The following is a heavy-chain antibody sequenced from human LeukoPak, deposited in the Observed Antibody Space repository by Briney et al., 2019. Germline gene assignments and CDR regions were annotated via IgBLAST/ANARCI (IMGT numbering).Heavy chain of an antibody. Sequence: SVKVSCKASGGTFSSYAISWVRQAPGQGLEWMGGIIPIFGTANYAQKFQGRVTITADESTSTAYMELSSLRSEDTAVYYCARNRAPTAVAVDFDYWGQGTLVPVSS. D-gene: IGHD6-19*01. CDR1: GGTFSSYA. V-gene: IGHV1-69*13. J-gene: IGHJ4*02. CDR2: IIPIFGTA. CDR3: ARNRAPTAVAVDFDY.